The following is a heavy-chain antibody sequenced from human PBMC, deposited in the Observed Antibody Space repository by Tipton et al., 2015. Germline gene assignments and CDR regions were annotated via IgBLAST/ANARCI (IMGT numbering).Heavy chain of an antibody. V-gene: IGHV3-9*01. J-gene: IGHJ4*02. Sequence: QLVQSGGGLVQPAGSLRLSCVASGFNFETYAMHWVRQAPGKGLEWVSGISWNSGSLGYVDSVKGRFTISRDNGKNSLYLQMNSLRDEDTAVYYCARDDYGAVDYWGQGTLVTVSS. CDR3: ARDDYGAVDY. CDR1: GFNFETYA. D-gene: IGHD3-16*01. CDR2: ISWNSGSL.